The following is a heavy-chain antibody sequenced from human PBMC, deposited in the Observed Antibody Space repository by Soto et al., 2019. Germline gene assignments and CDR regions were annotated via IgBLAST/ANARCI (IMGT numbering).Heavy chain of an antibody. D-gene: IGHD3-10*01. CDR3: ARERGFGELLYINWFDP. Sequence: GGSLRLSCAASGFTFSSYGMHWVRQAPGKGLEWVAVIWYDGSNKYYADSVKGRFTISRDNSKNTLYLQMNSLRAEDTAVYYCARERGFGELLYINWFDPWGQGTLVTVSS. CDR2: IWYDGSNK. J-gene: IGHJ5*02. CDR1: GFTFSSYG. V-gene: IGHV3-33*01.